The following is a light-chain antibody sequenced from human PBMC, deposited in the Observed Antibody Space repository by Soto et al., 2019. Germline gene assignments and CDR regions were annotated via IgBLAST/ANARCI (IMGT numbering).Light chain of an antibody. CDR2: AAS. J-gene: IGKJ1*01. Sequence: DIQMTQSPSSLSASVGGRVTFTCRASQNIGTSLNWYQQKPGRAPKLLIYAASSLQSGVPSRFRGGGSGTDFTFTISSLQPEDFTTYFCQQSYSTPWTFGLGTKVEIK. CDR3: QQSYSTPWT. CDR1: QNIGTS. V-gene: IGKV1-39*01.